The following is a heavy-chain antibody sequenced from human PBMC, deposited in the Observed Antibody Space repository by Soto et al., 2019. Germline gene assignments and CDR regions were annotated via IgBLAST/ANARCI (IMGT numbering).Heavy chain of an antibody. CDR3: ARARGSGLDY. CDR1: GFTFSSYS. CDR2: ISSSSSYI. J-gene: IGHJ4*02. V-gene: IGHV3-21*01. D-gene: IGHD3-10*01. Sequence: PGGSLRLSCAASGFTFSSYSMNWVRQAPGKGLEWVSSISSSSSYIYYAGSVKGRFTISRDNAKNSLYLQMNSLRAEDTAVYYCARARGSGLDYWGQGTLVTVSS.